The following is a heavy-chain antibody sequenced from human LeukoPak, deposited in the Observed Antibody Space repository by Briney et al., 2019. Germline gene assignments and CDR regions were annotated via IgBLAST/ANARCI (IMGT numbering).Heavy chain of an antibody. CDR1: GYTFSGYY. V-gene: IGHV1-2*02. J-gene: IGHJ6*02. CDR3: AKDIFQMATITMGDYYYGMDV. Sequence: ASVKVSCKASGYTFSGYYMHWVRQAPGQGLEWMGWINPNSGGTNYAQKFQGRVTMTRDTSISTAYMELSRLRSDDTALYYCAKDIFQMATITMGDYYYGMDVWGQGTTVTVSS. CDR2: INPNSGGT. D-gene: IGHD5-24*01.